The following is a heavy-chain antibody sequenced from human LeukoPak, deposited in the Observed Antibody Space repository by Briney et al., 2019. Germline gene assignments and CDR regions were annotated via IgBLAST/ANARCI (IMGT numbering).Heavy chain of an antibody. D-gene: IGHD6-13*01. J-gene: IGHJ4*02. V-gene: IGHV4-61*01. CDR3: ARGRAAASDY. CDR2: IYYSGST. Sequence: SETLSLTCTVSGGSVSSGSYYWSWIRQPPGKGLEWIGYIYYSGSTNYNPSLKSRVTISVDTSKNQFSLKLSSVTAADTAVYYCARGRAAASDYWGQGTLVTVSS. CDR1: GGSVSSGSYY.